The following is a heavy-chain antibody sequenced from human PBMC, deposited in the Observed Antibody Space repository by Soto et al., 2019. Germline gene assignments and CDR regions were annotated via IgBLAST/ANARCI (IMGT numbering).Heavy chain of an antibody. CDR2: MNPNSGNT. CDR3: AASRGGSSWLYYYYYYGMDV. D-gene: IGHD6-13*01. V-gene: IGHV1-8*01. CDR1: GYTFTRYD. Sequence: ASVKVSCKASGYTFTRYDINWVRQATGQGREGMGWMNPNSGNTGYAQKFQGRVTMTRNTSISTAYMELSSLRSEDTAVYYCAASRGGSSWLYYYYYYGMDVWGQGTTVTVSS. J-gene: IGHJ6*02.